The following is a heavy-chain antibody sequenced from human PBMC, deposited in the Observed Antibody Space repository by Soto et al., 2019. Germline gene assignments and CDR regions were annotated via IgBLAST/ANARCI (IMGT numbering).Heavy chain of an antibody. CDR2: IGGGGGGT. J-gene: IGHJ4*02. CDR1: GFTFSIYA. D-gene: IGHD3-22*01. Sequence: PGGSLRLSCAASGFTFSIYAMSWVRQAPGKGLEWVSTIGGGGGGTSYADFVRGRFTISRDNSKNTLYLQMNSLRAEDTAVYYCAKDAPGSGWLSDYWGLGXLVTVSS. V-gene: IGHV3-23*01. CDR3: AKDAPGSGWLSDY.